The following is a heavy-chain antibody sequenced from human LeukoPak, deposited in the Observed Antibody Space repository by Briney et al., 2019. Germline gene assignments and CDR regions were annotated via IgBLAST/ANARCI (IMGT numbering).Heavy chain of an antibody. D-gene: IGHD4-23*01. Sequence: SETLSLTCAVYGRSFSGYYWSWIRQPPGKGLEWIGEINHSGSTNYNPSLKSRVTISVDTSKNQFSLKLSSVTAADTAVYYCARGSARWSDYWGQGTLVTVSS. CDR1: GRSFSGYY. CDR2: INHSGST. V-gene: IGHV4-34*01. CDR3: ARGSARWSDY. J-gene: IGHJ4*02.